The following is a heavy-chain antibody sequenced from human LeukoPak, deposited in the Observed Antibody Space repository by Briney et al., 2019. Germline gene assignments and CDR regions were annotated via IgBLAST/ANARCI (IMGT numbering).Heavy chain of an antibody. D-gene: IGHD5-24*01. CDR2: INSGAYST. V-gene: IGHV3-23*01. J-gene: IGHJ4*02. Sequence: PGGSLRLSCAASGFTFNIYAMSWVRQAPGKGLEWVSSINSGAYSTYYVDSVKGRFTISRDNSKNTLYLQMNSLRAEDTAVYYCAKALQRGYNFFDYWGQGTLVTVSS. CDR3: AKALQRGYNFFDY. CDR1: GFTFNIYA.